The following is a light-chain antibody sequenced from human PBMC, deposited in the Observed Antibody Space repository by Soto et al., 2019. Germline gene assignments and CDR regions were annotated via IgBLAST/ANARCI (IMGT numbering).Light chain of an antibody. CDR1: QSFSNNF. J-gene: IGKJ1*01. Sequence: EIVLTQSPGTLSLSPGERATLSCRASQSFSNNFLAWYQHRPGQAPRLLIYGPSTRATGIPDRFSGSGSGTDFTLTISRLEPEDFAVYYCQQYDSSPSWTLGQGTKVDIK. V-gene: IGKV3-20*01. CDR3: QQYDSSPSWT. CDR2: GPS.